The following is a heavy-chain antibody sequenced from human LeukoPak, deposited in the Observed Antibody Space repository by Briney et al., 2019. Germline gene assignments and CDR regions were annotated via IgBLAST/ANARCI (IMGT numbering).Heavy chain of an antibody. CDR2: MNPNSGNT. V-gene: IGHV1-8*01. D-gene: IGHD2-15*01. CDR3: ARTIVVVVADAFDI. CDR1: GYTFTSYD. J-gene: IGHJ3*02. Sequence: ASVKVSCKASGYTFTSYDINWVRQATGQGLEWMGWMNPNSGNTGYAQKFQGRVTMTRNTSISTAYMELRSLRSDDTAVYYCARTIVVVVADAFDIWGQGTTVTVSS.